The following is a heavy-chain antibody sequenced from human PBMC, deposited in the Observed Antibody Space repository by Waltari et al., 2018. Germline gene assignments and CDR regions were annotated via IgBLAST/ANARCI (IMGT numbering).Heavy chain of an antibody. CDR3: ASRVPRITIFGVVREGRGYFDY. V-gene: IGHV4-34*01. CDR2: INHSGST. J-gene: IGHJ4*02. Sequence: QVQLQQWGAGLLKPSETLSLPCAVYGGSFRGYYWSWTRRPPGKGLEWIGEINHSGSTNYNPSLKSRVTISVDTSKNQFSLKLSSVTAADTAVYYCASRVPRITIFGVVREGRGYFDYWGQGTLVTVSS. CDR1: GGSFRGYY. D-gene: IGHD3-3*01.